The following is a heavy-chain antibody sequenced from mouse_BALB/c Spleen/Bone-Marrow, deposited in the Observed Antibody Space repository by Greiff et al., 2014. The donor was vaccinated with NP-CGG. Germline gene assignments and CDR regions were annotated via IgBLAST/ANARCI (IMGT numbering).Heavy chain of an antibody. D-gene: IGHD1-1*01. CDR3: TRYFYGGRDWYFDV. CDR2: VYPGNNDT. V-gene: IGHV1-5*01. Sequence: VQLKHSGTVLARPGASVKVSCKASGYTFTSFWMHWVKQRPGQGLEWIGAVYPGNNDTNYNQNFKGKAKLTAVTSTSTAYMEFSSLTNEDSAVYYCTRYFYGGRDWYFDVWGAGTTVTVSS. CDR1: GYTFTSFW. J-gene: IGHJ1*01.